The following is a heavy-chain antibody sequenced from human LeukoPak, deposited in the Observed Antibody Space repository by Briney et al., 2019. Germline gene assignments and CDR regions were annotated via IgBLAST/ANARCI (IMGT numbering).Heavy chain of an antibody. V-gene: IGHV3-21*01. Sequence: GGSLRLSCAASGFTFSSYSMNWVRQAPGQGLEWVSSISSSSSYIYYADSVKGRFTISRDNAKNSLYLQMNSLRAEDTAVYYCARSPGILLWFGELYNWFDPWGQGTLVTVSS. CDR1: GFTFSSYS. J-gene: IGHJ5*02. D-gene: IGHD3-10*01. CDR3: ARSPGILLWFGELYNWFDP. CDR2: ISSSSSYI.